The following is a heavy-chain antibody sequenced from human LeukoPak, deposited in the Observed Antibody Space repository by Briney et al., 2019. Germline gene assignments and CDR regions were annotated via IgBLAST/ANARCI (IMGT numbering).Heavy chain of an antibody. CDR3: ARDVYRWFDP. Sequence: SETLSLTCTVSGGPISSYYWSWIRQPPGKGLEWIGYIYYSGSTNYNPSLKSRVTISVDTSKNQFSLKLSSVTAADTAVYYCARDVYRWFDPWGQGTLVTVSS. D-gene: IGHD5/OR15-5a*01. V-gene: IGHV4-59*01. CDR1: GGPISSYY. J-gene: IGHJ5*02. CDR2: IYYSGST.